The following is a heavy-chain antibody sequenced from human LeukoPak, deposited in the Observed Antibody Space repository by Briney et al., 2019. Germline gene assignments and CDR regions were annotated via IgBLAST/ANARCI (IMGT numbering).Heavy chain of an antibody. CDR1: GYTFTSYG. D-gene: IGHD2-15*01. J-gene: IGHJ4*02. Sequence: ASVKVSCKASGYTFTSYGIRWVRQAPGQGLEWMGWISAYNGNTNYAQKLQGRVTMTTDTSTSTAYMELRSLRSDDTAVYYCARRYCSGGSCYSRSPFDYWGQGTLVTVSS. V-gene: IGHV1-18*01. CDR3: ARRYCSGGSCYSRSPFDY. CDR2: ISAYNGNT.